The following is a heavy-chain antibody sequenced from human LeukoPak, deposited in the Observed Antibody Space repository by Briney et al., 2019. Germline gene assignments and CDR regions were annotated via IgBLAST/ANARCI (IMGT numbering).Heavy chain of an antibody. CDR3: ARDRWPYSSSCPEG. Sequence: PGGSLRLSCAASGFTFSSYAMSWVRQAPGKGLEWVSTITGGSGSTYYADSVKGRFTISRDNSKFTLYLQVNSLRAEDTAIYYCARDRWPYSSSCPEGWGQGTLVTVSS. D-gene: IGHD6-13*01. J-gene: IGHJ4*02. CDR2: ITGGSGST. V-gene: IGHV3-23*01. CDR1: GFTFSSYA.